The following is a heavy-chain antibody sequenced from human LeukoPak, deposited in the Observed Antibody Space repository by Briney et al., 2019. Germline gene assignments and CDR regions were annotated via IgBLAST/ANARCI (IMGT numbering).Heavy chain of an antibody. J-gene: IGHJ5*02. V-gene: IGHV6-1*01. CDR3: ARDKGYSSSWESLNWFDP. CDR2: TYYRSKWYN. D-gene: IGHD6-13*01. Sequence: SQTLSLTCAISGDSVSSNSAAWNWIRQSPSRGLEWLGRTYYRSKWYNDYAVSVKSRIIINPDTSKNHFSLKLSSMTAADTAVYYCARDKGYSSSWESLNWFDPWGQGTLVTVSS. CDR1: GDSVSSNSAA.